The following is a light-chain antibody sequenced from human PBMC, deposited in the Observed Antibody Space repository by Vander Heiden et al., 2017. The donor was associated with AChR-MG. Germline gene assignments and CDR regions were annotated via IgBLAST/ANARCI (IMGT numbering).Light chain of an antibody. CDR3: SSYTSSSTLV. CDR1: SSDVGGYNY. V-gene: IGLV2-14*01. J-gene: IGLJ1*01. CDR2: DVI. Sequence: QSALTQPASVSGSPGQSITIPCTGTSSDVGGYNYVSWYQQHPGKAPKLMIYDVIKRPAGVSNRFSGSKSGNTASLTISGLQAEDEADYYCSSYTSSSTLVFGTGTKVTVL.